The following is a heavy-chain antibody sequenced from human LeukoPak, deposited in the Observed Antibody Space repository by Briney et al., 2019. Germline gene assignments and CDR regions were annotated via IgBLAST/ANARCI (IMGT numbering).Heavy chain of an antibody. CDR2: MNPNSGNT. J-gene: IGHJ3*02. Sequence: ASVKVSCKASGYTFTNYDINWVRQATGQGLEWMGWMNPNSGNTGYAQKFQGRVTMTRNTSISTAYMELSSLRSEDTAVYYCARFGYCSGGSCYSTLTDDAFDIWGQGTMVTVSS. CDR3: ARFGYCSGGSCYSTLTDDAFDI. D-gene: IGHD2-15*01. CDR1: GYTFTNYD. V-gene: IGHV1-8*02.